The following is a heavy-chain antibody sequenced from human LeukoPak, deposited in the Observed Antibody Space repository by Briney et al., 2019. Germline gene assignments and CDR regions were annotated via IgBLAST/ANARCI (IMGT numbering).Heavy chain of an antibody. D-gene: IGHD2-2*01. CDR3: ARADCSSSTCYLRRSWFDP. J-gene: IGHJ5*02. CDR2: FSFSSTYI. CDR1: GFSFSGHD. Sequence: PGGSLRLSCATSGFSFSGHDMNWVRQAPGKGLEWVSSFSFSSTYIYYADSVRGRFTISRDNAKNSLYLQMNSLRVEDTAVYYCARADCSSSTCYLRRSWFDPWGQGTLVTVSS. V-gene: IGHV3-21*01.